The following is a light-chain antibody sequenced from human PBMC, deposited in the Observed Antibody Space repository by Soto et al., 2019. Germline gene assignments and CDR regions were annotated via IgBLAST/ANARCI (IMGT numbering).Light chain of an antibody. V-gene: IGKV1-39*01. CDR3: QQSYTTPWT. Sequence: DIQMTQSPSSLSASVGDRVTITCRASQNISYYLNWFQQKSGKAPKLLIYAASTLHLGVPSRFXGGGXGTXXXXXXXSLQPEDFAGYYCQQSYTTPWTFGQGSNVDVK. CDR1: QNISYY. J-gene: IGKJ1*01. CDR2: AAS.